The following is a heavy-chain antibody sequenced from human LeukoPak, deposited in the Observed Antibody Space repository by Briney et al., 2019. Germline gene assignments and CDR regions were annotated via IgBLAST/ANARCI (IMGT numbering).Heavy chain of an antibody. D-gene: IGHD1-1*01. J-gene: IGHJ4*02. V-gene: IGHV3-21*06. CDR2: ISTSSTYI. CDR3: VRKMKTGSSSGDYDY. CDR1: GFIFSGHT. Sequence: GGSLRLSWAASGFIFSGHTMNWVRQAPGRGLEWVSSISTSSTYIYYAGSVEGRFTISRDNPKNSLFLQMNSLRAEDTAIYYCVRKMKTGSSSGDYDYWGQGTLVTVSS.